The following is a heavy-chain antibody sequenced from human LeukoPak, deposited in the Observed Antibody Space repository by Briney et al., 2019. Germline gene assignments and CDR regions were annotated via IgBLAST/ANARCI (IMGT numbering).Heavy chain of an antibody. J-gene: IGHJ4*02. Sequence: GGALRLSCAASRVTFSSYAMSCVRQAPGKGREWVPAISGSGGSTYYADSVKGRFTISRDNSKNTLYLQMSSLRAEDTAVYYCAKDHDGQSFDYWGQGTLVTVSS. CDR1: RVTFSSYA. CDR2: ISGSGGST. V-gene: IGHV3-23*01. CDR3: AKDHDGQSFDY. D-gene: IGHD5-24*01.